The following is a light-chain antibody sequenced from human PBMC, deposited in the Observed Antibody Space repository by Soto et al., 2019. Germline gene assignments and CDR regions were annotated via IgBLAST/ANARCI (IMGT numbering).Light chain of an antibody. CDR1: ANDVGGHNY. Sequence: QSALTQPRSVSGSPGQSATISCTGTANDVGGHNYVSWYQQHPGEAPKLLIYDVTERPSGVPDRFSGSKSGKTASLTISGLQPEDEADYYCYSYAGTYTFVFGTGTKVTVL. J-gene: IGLJ1*01. CDR2: DVT. V-gene: IGLV2-11*01. CDR3: YSYAGTYTFV.